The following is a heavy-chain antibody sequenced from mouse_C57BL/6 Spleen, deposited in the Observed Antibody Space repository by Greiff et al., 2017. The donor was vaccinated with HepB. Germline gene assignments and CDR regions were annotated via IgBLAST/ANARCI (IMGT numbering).Heavy chain of an antibody. Sequence: VQLQQPGAELVKPGASVKVSCKASGYTFTSYWMHWVKQRPGQGLEWIGRIHPSDSDTNYNQKFKGKATLTVDKSSSPAYMQLSSLTSEDSAVYYCAIVPIYYYGSSYAMDYWGQGTSVTVSS. J-gene: IGHJ4*01. V-gene: IGHV1-74*01. D-gene: IGHD1-1*01. CDR3: AIVPIYYYGSSYAMDY. CDR1: GYTFTSYW. CDR2: IHPSDSDT.